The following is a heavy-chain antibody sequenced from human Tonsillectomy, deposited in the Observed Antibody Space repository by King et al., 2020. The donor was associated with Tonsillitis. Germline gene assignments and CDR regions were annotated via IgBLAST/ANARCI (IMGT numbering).Heavy chain of an antibody. J-gene: IGHJ4*02. V-gene: IGHV4-38-2*02. Sequence: VQLQESGPGLVKPSETLSLTCTVSGYSISSGYYWGWIRQPPGKGLEWIGSIYHSGSTYYNPSLKSRVPIPVDTSKNQFSLKLSSVTAADTAVYYCATLPELIHLWLPYFDYWGQGTLVTVSS. CDR3: ATLPELIHLWLPYFDY. D-gene: IGHD5-18*01. CDR2: IYHSGST. CDR1: GYSISSGYY.